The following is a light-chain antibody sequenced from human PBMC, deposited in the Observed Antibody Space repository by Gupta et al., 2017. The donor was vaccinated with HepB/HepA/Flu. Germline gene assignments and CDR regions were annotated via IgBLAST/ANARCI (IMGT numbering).Light chain of an antibody. Sequence: ETVLTQSPATLSLSPGESATLSCRASQFVTNYLSWYQQIPGQATRLIIYEGSIRATGITARFSGSGSGTDFTLTSTSLEPEDFEGYDGQQRGFFGGGTKVEIK. V-gene: IGKV3-11*01. CDR2: EGS. J-gene: IGKJ4*01. CDR3: QQRGF. CDR1: QFVTNY.